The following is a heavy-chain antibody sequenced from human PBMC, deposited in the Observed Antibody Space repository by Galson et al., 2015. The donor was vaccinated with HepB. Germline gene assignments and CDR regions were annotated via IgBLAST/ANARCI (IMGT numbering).Heavy chain of an antibody. D-gene: IGHD3-22*01. Sequence: QSGAEVKKPGESLRISCKGSGYSFTSYWISWVRQMPGKGLEWMGRIDPSDSYSNYSPSFQGHVTILADKSISTAYLQWSSLNASDTAIYYCVRRSSAYYDAFDIWGQGTMVTVSS. J-gene: IGHJ3*02. CDR2: IDPSDSYS. CDR1: GYSFTSYW. CDR3: VRRSSAYYDAFDI. V-gene: IGHV5-10-1*01.